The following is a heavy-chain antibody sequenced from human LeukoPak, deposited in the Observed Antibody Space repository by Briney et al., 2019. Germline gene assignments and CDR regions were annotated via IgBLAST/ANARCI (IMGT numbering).Heavy chain of an antibody. CDR1: GGSFSGHY. D-gene: IGHD2-2*02. CDR3: AGAGYCSSPSCYTAYYYYMDV. V-gene: IGHV4-59*06. J-gene: IGHJ6*03. CDR2: IYYSGST. Sequence: SETLSLTCDVSGGSFSGHYWSWIRQPPGKGLEWIGYIYYSGSTYYNPSLKSRVTISVDTSRNQFSLKLSSVTAADTAVYYCAGAGYCSSPSCYTAYYYYMDVWGKGTTVTVSS.